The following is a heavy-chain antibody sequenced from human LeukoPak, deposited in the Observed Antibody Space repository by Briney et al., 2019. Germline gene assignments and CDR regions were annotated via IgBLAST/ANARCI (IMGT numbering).Heavy chain of an antibody. V-gene: IGHV3-11*01. CDR2: TSRSGSSM. D-gene: IGHD3-3*01. CDR1: GFTFSDYY. CDR3: ARRWSGNYGVDV. Sequence: GGSLRLSCAASGFTFSDYYMTWIRQAPGKGLEWVSYTSRSGSSMYYADSVKGRFTNSRDNAKNSLYLQMDSLKAEDTAVYYCARRWSGNYGVDVWGQGATVTVSS. J-gene: IGHJ6*02.